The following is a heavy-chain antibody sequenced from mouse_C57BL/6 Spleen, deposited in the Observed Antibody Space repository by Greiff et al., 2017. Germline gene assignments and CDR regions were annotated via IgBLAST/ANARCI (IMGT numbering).Heavy chain of an antibody. CDR2: IDPSDSYT. Sequence: QVQLQQPGAELVKPGASVKLSCKASGYTFTSYWMQWVKQRPGQGLEWIGEIDPSDSYTTYNQKFKGKATLTVDTSSSTAYMQLSSLTSEDSAVYYCARYPLYGNYYFDYWGQGTTRTVSS. V-gene: IGHV1-50*01. D-gene: IGHD2-1*01. CDR1: GYTFTSYW. CDR3: ARYPLYGNYYFDY. J-gene: IGHJ2*01.